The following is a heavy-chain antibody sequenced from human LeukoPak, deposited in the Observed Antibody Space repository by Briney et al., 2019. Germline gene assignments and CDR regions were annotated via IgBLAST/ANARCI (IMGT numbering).Heavy chain of an antibody. Sequence: SETLSLTCAVYGGSFSGYYWSWIRQPPGKGLEWIGEINHSGSTNYNPSLKSRVTIPVDTSKNQFSLKLSSVTAADTAVYYCARRGDIVVVPAAIGYFDYWGQGTLVTVSS. D-gene: IGHD2-2*01. CDR1: GGSFSGYY. CDR2: INHSGST. CDR3: ARRGDIVVVPAAIGYFDY. J-gene: IGHJ4*02. V-gene: IGHV4-34*01.